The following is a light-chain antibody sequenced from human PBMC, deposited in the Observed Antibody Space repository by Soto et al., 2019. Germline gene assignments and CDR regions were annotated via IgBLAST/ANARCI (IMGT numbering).Light chain of an antibody. J-gene: IGLJ1*01. CDR1: SSDVGSYNL. CDR2: EGS. Sequence: QSALTQPASVSGSPGQSITISCTGTSSDVGSYNLVSWYQQHPGKAPKLMIYEGSKRPSGVSNRFSGSKSGNTASLTISGLQAEDEADYYCCPYAGSSTYVFGTETKLTVL. CDR3: CPYAGSSTYV. V-gene: IGLV2-23*01.